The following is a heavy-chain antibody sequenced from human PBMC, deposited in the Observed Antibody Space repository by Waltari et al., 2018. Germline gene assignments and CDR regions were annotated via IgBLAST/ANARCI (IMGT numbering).Heavy chain of an antibody. D-gene: IGHD6-19*01. Sequence: QVQLQESGPGLVKPSETLSLTCTVSGGSISSYYWSWIRQAPAKKLEWIGYSYYSGSTNYNPSYKSRVISSVDTSNKQFSLRLSSVSASDTAVYYCARAEQWRAVREIDAFDIWGQGTMVTVSS. CDR2: SYYSGST. CDR1: GGSISSYY. V-gene: IGHV4-59*13. J-gene: IGHJ3*02. CDR3: ARAEQWRAVREIDAFDI.